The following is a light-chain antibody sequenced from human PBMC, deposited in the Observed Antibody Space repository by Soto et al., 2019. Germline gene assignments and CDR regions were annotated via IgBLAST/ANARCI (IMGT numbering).Light chain of an antibody. V-gene: IGKV1-39*01. CDR1: QTLNSY. J-gene: IGKJ2*01. CDR3: HQSFSTPPT. Sequence: DIQMTQSPSSLSASVGDRVTITCRASQTLNSYLNWYQQKSPKAPKLLIYAASRLQSGVPSRFNGSGTTTDFTLTIASLQPEDFATYFCHQSFSTPPTFGQGTKL. CDR2: AAS.